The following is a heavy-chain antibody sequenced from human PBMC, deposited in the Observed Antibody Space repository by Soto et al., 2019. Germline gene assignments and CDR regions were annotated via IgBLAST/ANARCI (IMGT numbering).Heavy chain of an antibody. CDR2: IYYSGST. V-gene: IGHV4-39*01. J-gene: IGHJ6*03. CDR3: ARSLGPVYYYYYMDV. CDR1: GGSISSSSYY. D-gene: IGHD7-27*01. Sequence: QLQLQESGPGLVKPSETLSLTCTVSGGSISSSSYYWGWIRQPPGKGLAWIGSIYYSGSTYYNPSLKSRVTISVDTSKNQFSLKLSSVTAADTAVYYCARSLGPVYYYYYMDVWGKGTTVTVSS.